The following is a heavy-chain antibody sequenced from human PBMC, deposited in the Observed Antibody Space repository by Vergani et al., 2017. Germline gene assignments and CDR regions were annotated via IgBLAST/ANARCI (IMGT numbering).Heavy chain of an antibody. Sequence: EVQLVESGGGLVKPGGSLRLSCAASGFTFSNAWMNWVRQAPGKGLEWVGRIKSKTDGGTTDYAAPVKGRFTISIDDSKNTLYLQMNSLKTEDTAVYYCTTGLWGDGYNRVYWGQGTLVTVSS. CDR3: TTGLWGDGYNRVY. V-gene: IGHV3-15*07. CDR2: IKSKTDGGTT. CDR1: GFTFSNAW. J-gene: IGHJ4*02. D-gene: IGHD5-24*01.